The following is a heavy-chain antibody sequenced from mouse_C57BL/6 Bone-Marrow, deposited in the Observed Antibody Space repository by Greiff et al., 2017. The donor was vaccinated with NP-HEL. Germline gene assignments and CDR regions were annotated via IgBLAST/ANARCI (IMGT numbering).Heavy chain of an antibody. CDR1: GFNIKDYY. CDR2: IDPEDGET. V-gene: IGHV14-2*01. CDR3: VPDDYYGSRAGD. J-gene: IGHJ2*01. D-gene: IGHD1-1*01. Sequence: EVQLQESGAELVKPGASVKLSCTASGFNIKDYYMHWVKQRTEQGLEWIGRIDPEDGETKYAPKFQGKATIPADTSYNTAYLQLSSLTSEDTAVYYWVPDDYYGSRAGDWGKGTTRTVAT.